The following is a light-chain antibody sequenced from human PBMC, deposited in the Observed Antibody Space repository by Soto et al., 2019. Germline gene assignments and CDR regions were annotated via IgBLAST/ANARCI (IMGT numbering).Light chain of an antibody. CDR3: QQYNNCTGT. Sequence: IVMTQSPATLSVSPGERATLSCRASQSVSSNLAWYQQKPGQAPRLLIYGASTRATGIPARFSGSGSGTEFTLTISSLQSEDFAVYYCQQYNNCTGTFGQGTKVDIK. CDR2: GAS. V-gene: IGKV3-15*01. CDR1: QSVSSN. J-gene: IGKJ1*01.